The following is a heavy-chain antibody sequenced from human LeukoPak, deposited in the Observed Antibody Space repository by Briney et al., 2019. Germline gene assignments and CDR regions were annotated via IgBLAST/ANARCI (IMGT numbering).Heavy chain of an antibody. CDR3: AKDPNTVLLWFGETNFDY. D-gene: IGHD3-10*01. J-gene: IGHJ4*02. CDR1: GFTFSSYG. CDR2: ISGSGGTT. V-gene: IGHV3-23*01. Sequence: PGGSLRLSCAASGFTFSSYGMNWVRQAPGKGLEWVSGISGSGGTTYYADSVKGRFTISRDNSKNTLYLQMNSLRAEDTAVYYCAKDPNTVLLWFGETNFDYWGQGTLVTVSS.